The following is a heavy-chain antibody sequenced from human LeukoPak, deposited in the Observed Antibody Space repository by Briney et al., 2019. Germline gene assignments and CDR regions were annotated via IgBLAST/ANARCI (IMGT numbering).Heavy chain of an antibody. Sequence: ASVKVSCTTSGYTFTDYFMNWVRQAPGQGLEWMGWINPNNGATTYAQKFQGRVTMTRDTSINTVYMELIRLRSDDTAVYFCARDNDGGSSWYEDYYHMDVWGKGTTVTVSS. D-gene: IGHD6-13*01. CDR1: GYTFTDYF. V-gene: IGHV1-2*02. CDR2: INPNNGAT. J-gene: IGHJ6*03. CDR3: ARDNDGGSSWYEDYYHMDV.